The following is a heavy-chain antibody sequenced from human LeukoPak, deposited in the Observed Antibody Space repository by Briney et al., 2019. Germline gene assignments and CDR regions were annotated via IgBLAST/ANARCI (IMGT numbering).Heavy chain of an antibody. Sequence: GGSLRLSCAASGFTFSSYGMHWVRQAPGKGLEWVAVIWYDGSNKYYADSVKGRFTISRDNSKNTLYLQMNSLRADDTAVYYCARDAGGYYYMDVWGKGTTVTVSS. CDR1: GFTFSSYG. J-gene: IGHJ6*03. CDR2: IWYDGSNK. CDR3: ARDAGGYYYMDV. V-gene: IGHV3-33*01.